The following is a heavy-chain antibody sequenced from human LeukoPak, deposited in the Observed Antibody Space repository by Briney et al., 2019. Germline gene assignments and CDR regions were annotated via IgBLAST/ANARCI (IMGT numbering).Heavy chain of an antibody. J-gene: IGHJ4*02. D-gene: IGHD2-21*01. V-gene: IGHV3-30*18. CDR1: GFTFSSYG. Sequence: GGSLRLSCAASGFTFSSYGMHWVRQAPGKGLEWVAVVSYDGSKYYADSVKGRFTISRDNSKNTLYLQMSNLRAEDTAVYYCAKDLNRGLPDYWGQGTLVTVSS. CDR2: VSYDGSK. CDR3: AKDLNRGLPDY.